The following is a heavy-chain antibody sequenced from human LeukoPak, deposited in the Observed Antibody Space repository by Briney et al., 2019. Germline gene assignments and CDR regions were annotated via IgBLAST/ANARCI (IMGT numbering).Heavy chain of an antibody. CDR3: ARVSPYSSGWLFDY. Sequence: SETLSLTCAVSGGSISSGGYSWSWIRQPPGKGLEWIGYIYHSGSTYYNPSLKSRVTISVDTSKNQFSLKLSSVTAADTAVYYCARVSPYSSGWLFDYWGQGTLVTVSS. D-gene: IGHD6-19*01. V-gene: IGHV4-30-2*01. J-gene: IGHJ4*02. CDR2: IYHSGST. CDR1: GGSISSGGYS.